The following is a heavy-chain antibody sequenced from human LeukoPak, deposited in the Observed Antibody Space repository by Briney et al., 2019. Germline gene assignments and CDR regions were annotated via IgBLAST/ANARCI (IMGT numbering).Heavy chain of an antibody. D-gene: IGHD4-17*01. V-gene: IGHV3-48*02. CDR3: ARISVNRNTAHFDY. CDR1: GFTFSSYS. Sequence: PGGSLRLSCAASGFTFSSYSMNWVRQAPGQGLEWVSYISSGSSTIYYADSVKGRFTISRDNAKNSLYLQMNSLRDEDTAVYYCARISVNRNTAHFDYWGQGTLVTVSS. J-gene: IGHJ4*02. CDR2: ISSGSSTI.